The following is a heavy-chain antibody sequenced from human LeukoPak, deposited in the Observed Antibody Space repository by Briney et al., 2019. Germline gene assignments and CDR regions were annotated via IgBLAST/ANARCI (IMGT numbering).Heavy chain of an antibody. D-gene: IGHD3-10*01. CDR1: GGTFSSYA. J-gene: IGHJ4*02. V-gene: IGHV1-69*06. CDR2: TIPTFGTA. CDR3: ARDGYLTPYYYGSGSYSGSDY. Sequence: ASVKVSCKASGGTFSSYAISWVRQAPGQGLEWMGGTIPTFGTANYAQKFQGRVTITADKSTSTAYMELSSLRSEDTAVYYCARDGYLTPYYYGSGSYSGSDYWGQGTLVTVSS.